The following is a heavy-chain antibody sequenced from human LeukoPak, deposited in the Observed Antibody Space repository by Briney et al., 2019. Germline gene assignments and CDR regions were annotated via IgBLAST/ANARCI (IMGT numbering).Heavy chain of an antibody. CDR1: GGSISSYY. D-gene: IGHD6-19*01. V-gene: IGHV4-39*01. J-gene: IGHJ6*03. Sequence: PSETLSLTCTVSGGSISSYYWRWIRQPPGKGLEWIGSIYYSGDTYYNPSLKSRRVTISVDTSKNQFSLRLSSVTAADTAVYYCARHQWHYYYYMGVWGKGSTVTVSS. CDR2: IYYSGDT. CDR3: ARHQWHYYYYMGV.